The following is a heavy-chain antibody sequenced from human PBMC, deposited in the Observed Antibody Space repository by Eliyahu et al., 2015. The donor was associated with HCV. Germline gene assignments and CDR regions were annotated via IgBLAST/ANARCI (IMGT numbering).Heavy chain of an antibody. CDR2: ISSSSSYI. J-gene: IGHJ4*02. CDR3: ARDTYPIVVVTALGYFDY. Sequence: EVQLVEPGGGLVKPGXSLRXSCAXSGFXXRSXSMHWVRQAPGRGLEWXSSISSSSSYIYYADSVKGRFTISRDNAKNSLYLQMNSLRAEDTAVYYCARDTYPIVVVTALGYFDYWGQGTLVTVSS. D-gene: IGHD2-21*02. V-gene: IGHV3-21*01. CDR1: GFXXRSXS.